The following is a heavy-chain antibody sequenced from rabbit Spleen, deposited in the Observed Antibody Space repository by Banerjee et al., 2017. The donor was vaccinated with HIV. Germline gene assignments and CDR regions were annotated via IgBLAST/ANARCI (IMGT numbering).Heavy chain of an antibody. Sequence: QSLEESGGDLVKPEGSLTLTCKASGVSLNDKDVMCWVRQAPGKGLEWIACINIVTGKSVYASWALGRFIMSRTSSTTVTLQMTSLTVADTATYFCARDLITVIGWNFNLWGPGTLVTVS. D-gene: IGHD1-1*01. CDR3: ARDLITVIGWNFNL. CDR2: INIVTGKS. V-gene: IGHV1S40*01. J-gene: IGHJ4*01. CDR1: GVSLNDKDV.